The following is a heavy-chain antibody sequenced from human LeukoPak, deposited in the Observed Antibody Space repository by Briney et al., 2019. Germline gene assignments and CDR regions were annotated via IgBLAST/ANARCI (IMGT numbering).Heavy chain of an antibody. D-gene: IGHD6-13*01. V-gene: IGHV1-2*02. CDR2: INPNSGGT. CDR3: ARAQSLTAPAGTFANS. Sequence: GASVKVSCKASGYTFTAYFLHWVRLAPGQGFEWMEWINPNSGGTYYTQTFQDRVTMTRDTSISTAYMELSSLRSDDTAVYYCARAQSLTAPAGTFANSWGQGTLVTVSS. J-gene: IGHJ4*02. CDR1: GYTFTAYF.